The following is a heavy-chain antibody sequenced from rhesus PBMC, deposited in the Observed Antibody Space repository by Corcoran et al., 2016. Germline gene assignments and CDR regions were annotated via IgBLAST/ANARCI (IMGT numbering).Heavy chain of an antibody. V-gene: IGHV4S9*01. CDR3: ARDYVLSY. Sequence: QVQLQESGPGLVKPSETLSLTCAVSGGSISDNYYWNWIRQSPGKGLELIGNMYGSIGSTYYNPSPKSLFTTSKDTTKNQFSLKLTAVTAADTAVYYCARDYVLSYWGQGVLVTVSS. D-gene: IGHD2-2*01. CDR2: MYGSIGST. CDR1: GGSISDNYY. J-gene: IGHJ4*01.